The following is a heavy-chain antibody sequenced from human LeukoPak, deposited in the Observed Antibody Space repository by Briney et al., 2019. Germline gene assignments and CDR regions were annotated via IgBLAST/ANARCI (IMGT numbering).Heavy chain of an antibody. CDR2: IYVTGST. CDR3: ARDSGTTEEVKFDP. J-gene: IGHJ5*02. D-gene: IGHD1-7*01. Sequence: NPSETLSLTCTVSGASISSYYWSWIRQPAGKALEWIGRIYVTGSTTYNPSLESRVTMSLDTSKNHFSLKLRSVTAADTAVYYCARDSGTTEEVKFDPWGQGTLVTVSS. V-gene: IGHV4-4*07. CDR1: GASISSYY.